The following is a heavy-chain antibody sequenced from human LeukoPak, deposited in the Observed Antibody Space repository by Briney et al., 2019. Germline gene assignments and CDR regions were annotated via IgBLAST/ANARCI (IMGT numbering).Heavy chain of an antibody. J-gene: IGHJ3*02. D-gene: IGHD3-22*01. Sequence: TSETLSLTCTVSGGSISSYYWSWIRQPPGKGLEWIGYIYYSGSTNYNPSLKSRVTISVDTSKNQFSLKLSSVTAADTAVYYCARLYGSSGYYESVAFDIWGQGTMVTVSS. CDR1: GGSISSYY. CDR3: ARLYGSSGYYESVAFDI. CDR2: IYYSGST. V-gene: IGHV4-59*08.